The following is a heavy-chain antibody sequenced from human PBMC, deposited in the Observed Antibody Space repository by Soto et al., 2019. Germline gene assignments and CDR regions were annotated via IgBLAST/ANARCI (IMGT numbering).Heavy chain of an antibody. Sequence: PGGSLRLSCAASGFTFSSYSMTWVRQAPGKGLEWVSYISSSSSTIYYADSVNGRFTISIDNAKNSLYLQMNSLRDEDTAVYYCARGSPIPDNCYYCYGMDVWGQGPTVTVSS. D-gene: IGHD2-21*01. CDR2: ISSSSSTI. J-gene: IGHJ6*02. V-gene: IGHV3-48*02. CDR3: ARGSPIPDNCYYCYGMDV. CDR1: GFTFSSYS.